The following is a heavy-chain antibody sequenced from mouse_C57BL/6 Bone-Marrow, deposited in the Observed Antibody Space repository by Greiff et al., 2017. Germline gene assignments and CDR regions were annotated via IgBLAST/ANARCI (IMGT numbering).Heavy chain of an antibody. CDR2: IYPGDGDT. J-gene: IGHJ1*03. V-gene: IGHV1-82*01. CDR3: ARRRYGSNYWYFDV. Sequence: QVQLQQSGPELVKPGASVKISCKASGYAFSSSWMNWVKQRPGKGLEWIGRIYPGDGDTNYNGKFKGKDTLTADKSSSTAYMQLSSLTSEDSAVYFWARRRYGSNYWYFDVWGTGTTVTVSA. D-gene: IGHD1-1*01. CDR1: GYAFSSSW.